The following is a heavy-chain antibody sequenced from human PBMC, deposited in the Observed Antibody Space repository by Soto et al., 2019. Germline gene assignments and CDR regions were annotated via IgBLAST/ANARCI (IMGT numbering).Heavy chain of an antibody. CDR1: RFTFRNYG. CDR2: ISPTGEQR. J-gene: IGHJ6*02. V-gene: IGHV3-23*01. Sequence: GGSLRLSCAASRFTFRNYGMSWVRQGPGKGLEWVSGISPTGEQRFYVDSVKGRFFISRDNSQNTLSLEMSNLRADDTAVYYCAKRYGSGSYRDFNSHYGMDIWGQGTSVTVSS. CDR3: AKRYGSGSYRDFNSHYGMDI. D-gene: IGHD3-10*01.